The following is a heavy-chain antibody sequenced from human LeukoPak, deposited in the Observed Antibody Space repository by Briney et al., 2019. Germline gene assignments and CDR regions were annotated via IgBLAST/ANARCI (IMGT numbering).Heavy chain of an antibody. D-gene: IGHD6-19*01. J-gene: IGHJ6*03. CDR1: GGSISSGRYY. V-gene: IGHV4-61*02. CDR3: ARDLSAIAVSGIDYYYYYMDV. CDR2: IYNSGST. Sequence: SETLSLTCTVSGGSISSGRYYWSWIRQPAGKGLEWIGRIYNSGSTNYNPSLKSRVTISVDTSKNQFSLKLSSVTAADTAVYYCARDLSAIAVSGIDYYYYYMDVWGKGTTVTVSS.